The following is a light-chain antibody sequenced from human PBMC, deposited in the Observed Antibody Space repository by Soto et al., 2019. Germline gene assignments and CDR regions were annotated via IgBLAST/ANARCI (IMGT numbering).Light chain of an antibody. CDR3: QQYDTVPYA. CDR2: DVS. V-gene: IGKV3-11*01. Sequence: EIVLTQSPATLSLSPGDRATLSCRASQSVTSALAWFQQKPGQAPRLLIYDVSRRATGIPARFSGSGSGTDFTLTINSLEPEDFAVYYCQQYDTVPYAFGPGTKVDLK. CDR1: QSVTSA. J-gene: IGKJ3*01.